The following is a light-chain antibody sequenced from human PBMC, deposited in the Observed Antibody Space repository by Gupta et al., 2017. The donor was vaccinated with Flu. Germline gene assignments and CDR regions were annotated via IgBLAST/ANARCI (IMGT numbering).Light chain of an antibody. J-gene: IGKJ1*01. V-gene: IGKV3-15*01. CDR3: QQYNEWPPWT. CDR1: QSVSSN. Sequence: EIVMTQSPATLSGSPGERATRSCRASQSVSSNLALYQQKPGQAPRLLIYRTSTRATGIPARFSGSGSGTEFTLTISNLQSEDFAVYYCQQYNEWPPWTFGQGTKVEI. CDR2: RTS.